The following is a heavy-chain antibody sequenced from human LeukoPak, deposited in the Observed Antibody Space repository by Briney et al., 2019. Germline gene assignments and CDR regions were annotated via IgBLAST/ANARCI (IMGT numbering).Heavy chain of an antibody. CDR3: ARVDSSGYYYVSGFAFDI. J-gene: IGHJ3*02. CDR2: ISSSSSYI. CDR1: GFTFSSYS. D-gene: IGHD3-22*01. V-gene: IGHV3-21*01. Sequence: GGSLRLSCAASGFTFSSYSMNWVRQAPGKGLEWVSSISSSSSYIYYADSVKGRFTISRDNAKNSLYLQMNSLRAEDTAVYYCARVDSSGYYYVSGFAFDIWGQGTMVTVSS.